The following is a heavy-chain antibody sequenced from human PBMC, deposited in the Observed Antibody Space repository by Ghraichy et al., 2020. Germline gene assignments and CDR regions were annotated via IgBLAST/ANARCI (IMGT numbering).Heavy chain of an antibody. CDR1: GDRISSGEHY. CDR3: ASFTYYDYIGGTYIGGFDF. CDR2: IYYTGST. D-gene: IGHD3-16*01. J-gene: IGHJ3*01. V-gene: IGHV4-30-4*01. Sequence: SQTLSLTCSVSGDRISSGEHYWSWIRQAPGKGLEWIGYIYYTGSTYYNPSFEGRVSISVDTSKNQISLMLGSATATDTAVYYCASFTYYDYIGGTYIGGFDFWGQGTIITVSS.